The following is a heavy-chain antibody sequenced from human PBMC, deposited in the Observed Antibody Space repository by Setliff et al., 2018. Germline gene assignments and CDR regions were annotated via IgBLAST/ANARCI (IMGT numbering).Heavy chain of an antibody. CDR3: TSTTLDF. D-gene: IGHD1-1*01. V-gene: IGHV3-7*03. CDR1: GFTFSSYW. J-gene: IGHJ4*02. CDR2: IKQDGSEK. Sequence: GGSLRLSCAASGFTFSSYWMSWVRQAPGKGLEWVANIKQDGSEKYYVDSVKGRFTVSRDDSKNTLYLHMNSLRSEDTAMYYCTSTTLDFWGPGTLVTVSS.